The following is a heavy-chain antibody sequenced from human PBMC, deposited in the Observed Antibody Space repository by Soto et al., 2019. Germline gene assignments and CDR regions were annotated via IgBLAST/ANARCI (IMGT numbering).Heavy chain of an antibody. CDR1: GFTFNLYW. CDR2: INQAGSEG. J-gene: IGHJ4*01. Sequence: EVQLVESGGNLVQPGGSLRLSCKASGFTFNLYWMTWVRQPPGKGLEWLANINQAGSEGFYVDSVKGRFTIARDNANNSVFLETNGLTAEDTAVYYCARSGGRGWDYWGHGTLVTVSS. D-gene: IGHD2-15*01. CDR3: ARSGGRGWDY. V-gene: IGHV3-7*05.